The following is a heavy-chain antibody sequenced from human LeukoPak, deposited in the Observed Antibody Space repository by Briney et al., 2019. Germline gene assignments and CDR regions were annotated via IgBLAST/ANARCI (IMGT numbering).Heavy chain of an antibody. CDR3: ARDGIGYSWYGDCYVLDS. Sequence: SQSLSLTCTVSGDSISSDPYYWSLVRQPAGGGLEWIGLIASSGSTDYNASFKSRVFMSVDTSKNQFSLKLTSVTAADTAVYYCARDGIGYSWYGDCYVLDSWGQGTPVTVSS. CDR2: IASSGST. V-gene: IGHV4-61*02. D-gene: IGHD2-21*02. CDR1: GDSISSDPYY. J-gene: IGHJ4*02.